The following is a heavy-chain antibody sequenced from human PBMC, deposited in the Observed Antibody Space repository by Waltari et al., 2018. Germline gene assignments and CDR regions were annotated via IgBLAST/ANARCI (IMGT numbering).Heavy chain of an antibody. CDR3: AASGYSSGWDFDY. D-gene: IGHD6-19*01. Sequence: EVQLVETGGGLIQPGGSLRLSCAASGFHVRGHYMTWVRQAPGKGLEWVSIIYSGGSTYYADSVKGRFTISRDNSKNMLYLQMNSLRAEDMAVYYCAASGYSSGWDFDYWGQGTLVTVSS. J-gene: IGHJ4*02. V-gene: IGHV3-53*02. CDR1: GFHVRGHY. CDR2: IYSGGST.